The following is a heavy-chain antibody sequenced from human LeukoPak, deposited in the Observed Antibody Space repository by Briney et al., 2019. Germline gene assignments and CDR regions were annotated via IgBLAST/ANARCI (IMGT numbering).Heavy chain of an antibody. J-gene: IGHJ4*02. CDR1: GFSFEEFS. V-gene: IGHV3-43*01. CDR2: ISWDGEMS. D-gene: IGHD6-19*01. Sequence: GGSLRLSCEASGFSFEEFSMNWVRQVPGKGLEWLALISWDGEMSFYADSVKGRFTVARDNSKNTLYLQMNSLRAEDTAVYYCARDPEYGPTQYSSGWYYYWGQGTLVTVSS. CDR3: ARDPEYGPTQYSSGWYYY.